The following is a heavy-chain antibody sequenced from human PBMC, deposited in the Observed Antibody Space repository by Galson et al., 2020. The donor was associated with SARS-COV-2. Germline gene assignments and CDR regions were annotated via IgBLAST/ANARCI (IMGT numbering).Heavy chain of an antibody. Sequence: SQTLSLTCAVYGGSFSGYYWSWIRQPPGKGLEWIGEINHSGSTNYNPSLKSRVTISVDTSKNQFSLKLSSVTAADTAVYYCARTIEMATLNPLDYWGQGTLVTVSS. J-gene: IGHJ4*02. CDR2: INHSGST. CDR3: ARTIEMATLNPLDY. D-gene: IGHD5-12*01. CDR1: GGSFSGYY. V-gene: IGHV4-34*01.